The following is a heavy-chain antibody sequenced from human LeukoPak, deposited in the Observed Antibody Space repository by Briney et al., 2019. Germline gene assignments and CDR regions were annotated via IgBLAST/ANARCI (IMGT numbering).Heavy chain of an antibody. V-gene: IGHV3-23*01. J-gene: IGHJ6*02. CDR2: ISGSGRST. Sequence: TGGSLRLSCAASRFTLSNYVMSWVRQAPGGGLECVSAISGSGRSTYYADSVKGRFIISRDNSKNTLYLQMNSLRAEDTALYYCARVAGTIRIWPQPFGDGMDVWGQGTTVTVSS. CDR1: RFTLSNYV. CDR3: ARVAGTIRIWPQPFGDGMDV. D-gene: IGHD3-16*01.